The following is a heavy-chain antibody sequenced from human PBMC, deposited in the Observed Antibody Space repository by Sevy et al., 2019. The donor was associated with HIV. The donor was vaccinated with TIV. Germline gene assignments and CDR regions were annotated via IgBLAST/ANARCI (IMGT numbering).Heavy chain of an antibody. Sequence: SETLSLTCAVHYGSFSGYYWNWIRQVPGKGLEWIGEINESGITYYNPSLKSRVTISVDTSKKQVSLKLKSVTAVDSAVYFCARSPHVVVVPGAPSWFDPWGQGTLVTVSS. V-gene: IGHV4-34*01. CDR2: INESGIT. J-gene: IGHJ5*02. CDR1: YGSFSGYY. CDR3: ARSPHVVVVPGAPSWFDP. D-gene: IGHD2-2*01.